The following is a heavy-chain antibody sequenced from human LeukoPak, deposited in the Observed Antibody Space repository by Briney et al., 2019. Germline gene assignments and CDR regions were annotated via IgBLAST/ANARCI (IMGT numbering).Heavy chain of an antibody. D-gene: IGHD6-19*01. CDR1: GYIFTDYY. Sequence: ASVKVSCKASGYIFTDYYMHWVRQAPVQELGWMGRINPNSGGTNYAQKFQGRVTMTRDTSISTAYMELSRLRSDDTAVYYCAREAYSSGWYRYYYYYMDVWGKGTTVTVSS. CDR3: AREAYSSGWYRYYYYYMDV. J-gene: IGHJ6*03. CDR2: INPNSGGT. V-gene: IGHV1-2*06.